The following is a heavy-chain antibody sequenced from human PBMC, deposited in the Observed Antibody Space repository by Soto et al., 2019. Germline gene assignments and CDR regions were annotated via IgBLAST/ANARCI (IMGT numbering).Heavy chain of an antibody. CDR1: GFTVNGNY. J-gene: IGHJ4*02. CDR3: ARKTTALRGGY. Sequence: EEQLVESGGGLIRPGGSLRLSCAASGFTVNGNYMTWVRQAPGKGLEWVSVIYGGNSTSYADSVKGRFTISRDNSKNTVYLQMNSLRAEDTAVYYCARKTTALRGGYRGQGTLVTVSS. CDR2: IYGGNST. V-gene: IGHV3-53*01. D-gene: IGHD4-17*01.